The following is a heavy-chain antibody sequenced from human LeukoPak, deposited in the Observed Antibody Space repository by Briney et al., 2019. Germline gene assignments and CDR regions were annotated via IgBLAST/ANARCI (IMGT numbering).Heavy chain of an antibody. CDR1: GFSLSTSGVG. D-gene: IGHD4-17*01. J-gene: IGHJ4*02. Sequence: ESGPTLVKPTQTLTLTCTFSGFSLSTSGVGVGWIRQPPGRALEWLALIYWDDDKRYSPSLKSRLTITKDTSKNQVVLTMTNMDPVDTATYCCAHNHGDYTFDYWGQGTLVTVSS. CDR2: IYWDDDK. CDR3: AHNHGDYTFDY. V-gene: IGHV2-5*02.